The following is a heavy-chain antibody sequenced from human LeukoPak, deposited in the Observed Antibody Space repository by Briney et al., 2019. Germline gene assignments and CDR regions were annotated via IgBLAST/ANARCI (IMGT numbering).Heavy chain of an antibody. J-gene: IGHJ3*02. D-gene: IGHD2-15*01. CDR1: GYTFTAQY. Sequence: ASVKVSCKASGYTFTAQYIHWVRQAPGQGLEWMGWINPEDDLTNFAQKFQGRVSMASDTSISTAYMELSRLRSDDTAVYYCAREDCSGGSCYSGNNAFDIWGQGTMVTVSS. CDR2: INPEDDLT. CDR3: AREDCSGGSCYSGNNAFDI. V-gene: IGHV1-2*02.